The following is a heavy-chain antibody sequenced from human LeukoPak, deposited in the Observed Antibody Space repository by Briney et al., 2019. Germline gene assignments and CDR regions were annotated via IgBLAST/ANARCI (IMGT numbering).Heavy chain of an antibody. J-gene: IGHJ4*02. CDR3: ATSPVSSGWYVFDY. V-gene: IGHV3-23*01. Sequence: GGSLRLSCAASGFTFSSYAMSWVRQAPGKGLEWVSAISGSGGSTYYADSVKGRFTISRDNSKNTLYLQMSSLRAEDTAVYYCATSPVSSGWYVFDYWGQGTLVTVSS. CDR1: GFTFSSYA. D-gene: IGHD6-19*01. CDR2: ISGSGGST.